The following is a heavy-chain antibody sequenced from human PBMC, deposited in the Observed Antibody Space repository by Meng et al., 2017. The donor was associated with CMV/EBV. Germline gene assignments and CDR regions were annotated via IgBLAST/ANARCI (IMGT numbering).Heavy chain of an antibody. CDR1: GGSISSGDYY. J-gene: IGHJ4*02. CDR2: IYYSGST. CDR3: ARFITFGGVIVIDY. D-gene: IGHD3-16*02. V-gene: IGHV4-30-4*02. Sequence: SETLSLTCIVSGGSISSGDYYWSWIRQPPGKGLEWIGYIYYSGSTYYNPSLKSRVTISVDTSKNQFSLKLSSVTAADTAVYYCARFITFGGVIVIDYWGQGTLVTVSS.